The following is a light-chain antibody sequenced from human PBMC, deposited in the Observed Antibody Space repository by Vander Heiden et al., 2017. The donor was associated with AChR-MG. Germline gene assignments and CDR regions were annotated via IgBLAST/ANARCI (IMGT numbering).Light chain of an antibody. Sequence: IVLTQSPATLSLSPGDRAALSCRASQSVDSYLAWYQQKPGQPPRLLIYDATNRATGIPARFSGSGSGTDFTLTISSLDPEDFAVYYCQHRSDWPRITFGPGTKLDIK. CDR1: QSVDSY. CDR2: DAT. J-gene: IGKJ3*01. V-gene: IGKV3-11*01. CDR3: QHRSDWPRIT.